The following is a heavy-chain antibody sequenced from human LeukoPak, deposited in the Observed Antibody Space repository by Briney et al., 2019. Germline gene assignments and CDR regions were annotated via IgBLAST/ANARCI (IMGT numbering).Heavy chain of an antibody. V-gene: IGHV1-18*01. CDR1: GYTFTSYG. CDR2: ISAYNGNT. Sequence: ASVKVSCKASGYTFTSYGISWVRQAPGQGLEWMGWISAYNGNTNYAQKLQGRVTMTTDTSTSTAYMELRSLRSDDTAVYYCARVERSGGYSDYDVDYWGQGTLVTVSS. CDR3: ARVERSGGYSDYDVDY. J-gene: IGHJ4*02. D-gene: IGHD5-12*01.